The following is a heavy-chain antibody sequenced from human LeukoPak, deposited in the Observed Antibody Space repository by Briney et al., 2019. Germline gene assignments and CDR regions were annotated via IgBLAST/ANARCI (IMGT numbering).Heavy chain of an antibody. CDR1: GGSFSGYY. CDR3: ARGPLIAYYFDY. J-gene: IGHJ4*02. D-gene: IGHD2-21*01. V-gene: IGHV4-34*01. Sequence: PSETLSLTCAVYGGSFSGYYWSWIRQPPGKGPEWIGEINHSGGTKYNPSLKSRVTISVDTSKNQFSLKLSSVTAADTAVYYCARGPLIAYYFDYWGQGTLVTVSS. CDR2: INHSGGT.